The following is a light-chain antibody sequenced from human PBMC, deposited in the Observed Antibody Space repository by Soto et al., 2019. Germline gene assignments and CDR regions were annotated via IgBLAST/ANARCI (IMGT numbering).Light chain of an antibody. J-gene: IGKJ2*01. V-gene: IGKV4-1*01. CDR2: WAS. Sequence: DIVMTQSPDALAVSLGERATINCRSSQTILYTSFNKNSLAWYQQKPGQPPTLLIYWASTRESGVPDRFSGSGSGTDFTRTISSLQAEDVAVYYCQQYYSSPYTFGQGTKLGIK. CDR3: QQYYSSPYT. CDR1: QTILYTSFNKNS.